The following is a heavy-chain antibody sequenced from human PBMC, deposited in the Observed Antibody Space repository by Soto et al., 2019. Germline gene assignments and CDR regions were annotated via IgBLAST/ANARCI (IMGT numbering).Heavy chain of an antibody. CDR3: VPPVTYWFGSESSYNELGRPKFDS. D-gene: IGHD3-10*01. CDR2: ISYDGSNK. V-gene: IGHV3-30*03. CDR1: GFTFSSYD. Sequence: QVQLVESGGGVVQPGRSLRLSCAASGFTFSSYDMHWVRQAPGKGLEWVAVISYDGSNKYYADSVKGRFTISRDNSKNTLYLQTSSLRDDATAVYYYVPPVTYWFGSESSYNELGRPKFDSWGQGTLVTVSS. J-gene: IGHJ4*02.